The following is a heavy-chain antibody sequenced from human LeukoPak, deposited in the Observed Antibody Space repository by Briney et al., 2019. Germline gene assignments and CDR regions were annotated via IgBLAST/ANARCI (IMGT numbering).Heavy chain of an antibody. CDR3: ARTREDYYDSSGYPYYFDY. CDR1: GDTFSSYA. Sequence: SVKVSCKASGDTFSSYAISWVRQAPGQGLEWMGGTIPIFGTANYAQKFQGRVTITADESTSTAYMELSSLRSEDTAVYYCARTREDYYDSSGYPYYFDYWGQGTLVTVSS. J-gene: IGHJ4*02. V-gene: IGHV1-69*13. D-gene: IGHD3-22*01. CDR2: TIPIFGTA.